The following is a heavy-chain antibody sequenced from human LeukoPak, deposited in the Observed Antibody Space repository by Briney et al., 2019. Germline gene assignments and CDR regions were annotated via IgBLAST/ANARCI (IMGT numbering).Heavy chain of an antibody. V-gene: IGHV1-46*03. CDR3: ARDGRVHYDFWSGYYRDEVWFDP. J-gene: IGHJ5*02. D-gene: IGHD3-3*01. Sequence: ASVKASCKASGYTFTSYYMHWVRQAPGQGLEWMGIINPIGGSTSYAQKFQGRVTMTRDTSTSTVYMELSSLRFEDKAVHYCARDGRVHYDFWSGYYRDEVWFDPWGQGTLVTVSS. CDR1: GYTFTSYY. CDR2: INPIGGST.